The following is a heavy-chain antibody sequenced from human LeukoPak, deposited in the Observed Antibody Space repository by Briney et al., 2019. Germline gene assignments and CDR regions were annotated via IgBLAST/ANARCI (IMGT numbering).Heavy chain of an antibody. CDR3: AKGYSSNWLQFDY. Sequence: GGSLRLSCAASGLTFSSYAMSWVRQVPGKGLEWVSGISGSGGNTYYADSAKGRFTISRGNSKNTLYLQMNTLRAEDTAVYYCAKGYSSNWLQFDYWGQGTLVTVSS. CDR1: GLTFSSYA. D-gene: IGHD6-13*01. V-gene: IGHV3-23*01. CDR2: ISGSGGNT. J-gene: IGHJ4*02.